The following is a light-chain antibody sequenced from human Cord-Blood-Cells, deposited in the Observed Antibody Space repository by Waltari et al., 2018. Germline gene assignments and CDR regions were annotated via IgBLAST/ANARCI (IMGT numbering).Light chain of an antibody. V-gene: IGLV2-14*01. CDR1: SSDVGGYNY. J-gene: IGLJ1*01. CDR3: SSYTSSSTLV. CDR2: DVS. Sequence: QSALTQPASVSGSPGQSITISCTGTSSDVGGYNYVSWYQQHPGKAPKLMIYDVSNRPSGVSKRVSGSKSGNTASLTSSGLQAEDEADYYCSSYTSSSTLVFGTGTKVTVL.